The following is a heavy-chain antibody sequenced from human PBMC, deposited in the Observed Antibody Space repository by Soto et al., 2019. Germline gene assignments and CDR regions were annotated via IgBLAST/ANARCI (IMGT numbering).Heavy chain of an antibody. V-gene: IGHV3-30*18. J-gene: IGHJ5*02. D-gene: IGHD3-22*01. CDR3: AKDRKEAKYYYDRGLDP. CDR1: GFTFSSYG. CDR2: ISYDGSNK. Sequence: GGSLRLSCAASGFTFSSYGMHWVRQAPGKGLEWVAVISYDGSNKYYADSVKGRFTISRDNSKNTLYLQMNSLRAEDTAVYYCAKDRKEAKYYYDRGLDPWGQGTLVTVSS.